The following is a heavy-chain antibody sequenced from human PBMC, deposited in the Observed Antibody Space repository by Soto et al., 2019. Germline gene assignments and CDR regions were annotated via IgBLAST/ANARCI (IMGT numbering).Heavy chain of an antibody. CDR1: GYTFTSYG. D-gene: IGHD3-22*01. CDR3: ARDSSYYDHPPPNFYY. V-gene: IGHV1-18*01. CDR2: ISAYKGNT. J-gene: IGHJ4*02. Sequence: QVQLVQSGAEVKKPGASVKVSCKASGYTFTSYGISWVRQAPGQGLEWMGWISAYKGNTNYAQKLQDRVTMTTDTSTRTADMELKSLRSDDTAVYYCARDSSYYDHPPPNFYYWGQGTLVTVSS.